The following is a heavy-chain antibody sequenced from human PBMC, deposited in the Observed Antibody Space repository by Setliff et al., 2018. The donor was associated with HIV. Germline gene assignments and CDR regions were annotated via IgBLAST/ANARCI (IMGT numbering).Heavy chain of an antibody. J-gene: IGHJ3*02. CDR1: GLTFSTYA. CDR2: ISGSGGVA. V-gene: IGHV3-23*01. CDR3: AKIQNPQGYYYDSSGLKNAFDI. D-gene: IGHD3-22*01. Sequence: QPGGSLRLSCAASGLTFSTYAMSWVRQAPGKGLDWVSGISGSGGVAYYADSVTGRFTISRDNSKNTLYLQMNSLRAEDTAVYYCAKIQNPQGYYYDSSGLKNAFDIWGQGTMVTVSS.